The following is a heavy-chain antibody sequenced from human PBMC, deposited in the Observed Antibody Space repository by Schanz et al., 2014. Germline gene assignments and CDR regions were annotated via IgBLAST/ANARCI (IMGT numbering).Heavy chain of an antibody. D-gene: IGHD6-13*01. CDR3: ARVRRRIATPSTPSFRNYYYYAMDV. V-gene: IGHV3-33*01. Sequence: VQLVESGGGFVQPGGSLGLSCVVSGFTVSSYGLHWVRQAPGKGLEWVAFIWYDGSNKYYADSVKGRFTISRDNSKNTLYLQMNSLRAEDTSVYFCARVRRRIATPSTPSFRNYYYYAMDVWGQGTTVTVSS. CDR1: GFTVSSYG. J-gene: IGHJ6*02. CDR2: IWYDGSNK.